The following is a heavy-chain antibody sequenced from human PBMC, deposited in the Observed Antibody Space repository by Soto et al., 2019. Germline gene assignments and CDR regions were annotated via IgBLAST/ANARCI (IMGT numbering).Heavy chain of an antibody. J-gene: IGHJ6*02. D-gene: IGHD6-19*01. V-gene: IGHV4-39*02. Sequence: PSETLSLTCTVSGGAISRSSYYWAGIRPPPGKGLEWIGSIYYSGSTYYNPSLKSRVTMSVDTSKSQFSLKLNSVTPEDTAVYYCAREDAVGGWFEQYYYYYYGMDVWGQGTTVTVSS. CDR2: IYYSGST. CDR3: AREDAVGGWFEQYYYYYYGMDV. CDR1: GGAISRSSYY.